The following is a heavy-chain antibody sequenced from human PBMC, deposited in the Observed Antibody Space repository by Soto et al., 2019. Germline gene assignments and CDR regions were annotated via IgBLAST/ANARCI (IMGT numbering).Heavy chain of an antibody. CDR2: IKRKIDGETT. CDR3: TTGSVEGV. V-gene: IGHV3-15*07. Sequence: EVQLVESGGGLVKPGGSLRLSCVASGFSITNAWMNWVRQAPGKGLEWVGRIKRKIDGETTDYAAPVKGRFTISRDDSKNILYLQMNILKADYTALYYCTTGSVEGVWGQGTTVTVSS. J-gene: IGHJ6*02. D-gene: IGHD2-15*01. CDR1: GFSITNAW.